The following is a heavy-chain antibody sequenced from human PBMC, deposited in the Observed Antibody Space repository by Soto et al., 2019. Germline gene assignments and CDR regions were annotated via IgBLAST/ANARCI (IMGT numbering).Heavy chain of an antibody. V-gene: IGHV3-48*03. D-gene: IGHD3-9*01. CDR3: ARDKDWAFDY. J-gene: IGHJ4*02. CDR2: IFTTGTTM. CDR1: GFTFSSYS. Sequence: EGSLRLSCVASGFTFSSYSIVWVRQVPGKGLEWVSYIFTTGTTMYYADSVNGRFTVSRDNARNSVFLLLNSLRAEDTAIYYCARDKDWAFDYWGQGTL.